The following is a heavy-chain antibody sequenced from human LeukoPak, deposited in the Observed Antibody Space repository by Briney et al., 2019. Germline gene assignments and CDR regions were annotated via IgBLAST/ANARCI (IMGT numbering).Heavy chain of an antibody. D-gene: IGHD1-7*01. CDR1: GFTFSSHW. Sequence: GGSLRLSCAASGFTFSSHWMSWVRQAPGKGLEWVANIKQDGSEKYYVDSVKGRFTNSRDNAKNLLYLQMNSLRDEDMAVYYCVGEGNYASGFEYWGQGTLVTVSS. CDR3: VGEGNYASGFEY. V-gene: IGHV3-7*01. CDR2: IKQDGSEK. J-gene: IGHJ4*02.